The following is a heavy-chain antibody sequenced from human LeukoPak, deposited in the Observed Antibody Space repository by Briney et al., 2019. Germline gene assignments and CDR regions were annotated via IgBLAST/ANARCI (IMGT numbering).Heavy chain of an antibody. D-gene: IGHD3-10*01. CDR2: IYSGGST. V-gene: IGHV3-66*01. Sequence: GGSLRLSCAASGFTFSSYSMNWVRQAPGKGLEWVPVIYSGGSTYYADSVKGRFTISRDNSKNTLYLQMNSLRAEDTAVYYCARVTMVRGVTSFDYWGQGTLVTVSS. J-gene: IGHJ4*02. CDR1: GFTFSSYS. CDR3: ARVTMVRGVTSFDY.